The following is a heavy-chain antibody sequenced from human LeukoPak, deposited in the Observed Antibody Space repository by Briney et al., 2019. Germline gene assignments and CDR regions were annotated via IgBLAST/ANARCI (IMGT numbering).Heavy chain of an antibody. Sequence: SETLSVTCTVSGGSISSSSYYWAWIRQPPGKGLQWLGSMYYSGSSYYNPSLKSRVTMSVDTSKNQFSLNLSSVTAADTAVYYCARQDYYDSIGYFDYWGQGILVTVSS. CDR3: ARQDYYDSIGYFDY. J-gene: IGHJ4*02. CDR1: GGSISSSSYY. D-gene: IGHD3-22*01. CDR2: MYYSGSS. V-gene: IGHV4-39*01.